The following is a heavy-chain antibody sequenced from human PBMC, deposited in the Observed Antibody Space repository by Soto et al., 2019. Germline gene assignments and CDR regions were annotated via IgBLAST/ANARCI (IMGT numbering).Heavy chain of an antibody. Sequence: GGSLRLSCAASGFIFKMYWMHWVRQSPGKGLVWISRIYNDGTYSDYADSVRGRFTIPRDNVNDTLYLQMNNLRAEDSGLHYCTRGPRPSSTGTGAYCGQETQVTDYS. D-gene: IGHD3-10*01. V-gene: IGHV3-74*01. CDR2: IYNDGTYS. CDR1: GFIFKMYW. J-gene: IGHJ4*02. CDR3: TRGPRPSSTGTGAY.